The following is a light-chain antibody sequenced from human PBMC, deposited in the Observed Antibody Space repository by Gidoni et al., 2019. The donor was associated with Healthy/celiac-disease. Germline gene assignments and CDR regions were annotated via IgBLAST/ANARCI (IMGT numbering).Light chain of an antibody. Sequence: EIVMTQSPATLSVSPGERATLSCRASQSVNSNLAWYQQKPGQAPRLLISGASTRATGIPARFSGSGSGTEFTLTINSLQSEDFAVYYCQQYNNWPRGFXQXTKVEIK. CDR2: GAS. J-gene: IGKJ1*01. CDR3: QQYNNWPRG. V-gene: IGKV3-15*01. CDR1: QSVNSN.